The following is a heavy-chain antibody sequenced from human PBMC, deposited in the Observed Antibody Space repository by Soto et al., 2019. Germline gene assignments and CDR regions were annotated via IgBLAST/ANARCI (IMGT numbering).Heavy chain of an antibody. D-gene: IGHD2-21*01. Sequence: GGSLRLSCAASGFTFSSYAMSWVRQAPGKGLEWVSTISASGGSTYYADSVKGRFTISRDNSKNTLYLQMNSLRAEDTAVYYWAKDLFGPDYGGKGTLVTVSS. CDR2: ISASGGST. V-gene: IGHV3-23*01. J-gene: IGHJ4*02. CDR3: AKDLFGPDY. CDR1: GFTFSSYA.